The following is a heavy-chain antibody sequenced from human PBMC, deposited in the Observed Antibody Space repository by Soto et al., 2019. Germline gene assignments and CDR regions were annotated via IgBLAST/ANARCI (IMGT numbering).Heavy chain of an antibody. V-gene: IGHV5-10-1*01. J-gene: IGHJ4*02. CDR1: GYSFTSYW. CDR2: IDPSDSYT. Sequence: GESLKISCKGSGYSFTSYWISWVRQMPGEGLEWMGRIDPSDSYTNYSPSFQGHVTISADKSISTAYLQWSSLKASDTAMYYCARRDNWNYGSPDYWGQGTLVTVS. CDR3: ARRDNWNYGSPDY. D-gene: IGHD1-7*01.